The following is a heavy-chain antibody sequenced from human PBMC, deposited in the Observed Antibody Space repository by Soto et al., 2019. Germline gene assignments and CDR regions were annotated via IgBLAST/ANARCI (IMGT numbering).Heavy chain of an antibody. CDR2: ISSSGTTI. CDR1: GFTFSSYE. CDR3: ARARVPPAIEGIRFWFDP. V-gene: IGHV3-48*03. D-gene: IGHD2-2*01. Sequence: VGSLRLSCEASGFTFSSYEMNWVRQAPGKGLEWVSYISSSGTTIYYADSVKGRFTISGDNAKNSLYLQMHSLRAEDTAVYYCARARVPPAIEGIRFWFDPWGQGALVTVSS. J-gene: IGHJ5*02.